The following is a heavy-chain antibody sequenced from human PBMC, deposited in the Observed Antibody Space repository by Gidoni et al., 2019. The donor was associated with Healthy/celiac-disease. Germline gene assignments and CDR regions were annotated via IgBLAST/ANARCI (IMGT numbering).Heavy chain of an antibody. V-gene: IGHV4-38-2*01. CDR3: ARSHPDGITMVQGVITLQLWFDP. D-gene: IGHD3-10*01. CDR2: IYHSGST. CDR1: GYSISSGYY. Sequence: QVQLQESGPGLVKPSETLSLTCAVSGYSISSGYYWGWIRQPPGKGLEWIGSIYHSGSTYYNPSLKSRVTISVDTSKNQFSLKLSSVTAADTAVYYCARSHPDGITMVQGVITLQLWFDPWGQGTLVTVSS. J-gene: IGHJ5*02.